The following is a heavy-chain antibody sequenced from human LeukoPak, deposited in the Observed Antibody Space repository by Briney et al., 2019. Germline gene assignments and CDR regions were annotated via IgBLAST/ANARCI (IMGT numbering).Heavy chain of an antibody. Sequence: GGSLRLSCTTSGFSFNTYSMSWVRQAPGKGLEWVSAINDDTPYYTYSVKGRFTVSRDNSRDTLSLHLNSLRAEDTAIYYCAKEYDLWHEQGNWFDTWGQGVLVTVSS. V-gene: IGHV3-23*01. CDR1: GFSFNTYS. CDR3: AKEYDLWHEQGNWFDT. CDR2: INDDTP. J-gene: IGHJ5*02. D-gene: IGHD3-3*01.